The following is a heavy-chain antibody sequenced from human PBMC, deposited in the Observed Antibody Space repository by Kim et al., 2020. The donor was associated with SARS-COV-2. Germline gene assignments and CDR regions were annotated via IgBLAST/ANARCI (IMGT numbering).Heavy chain of an antibody. J-gene: IGHJ4*02. CDR2: IYYSGST. V-gene: IGHV4-59*01. D-gene: IGHD3-10*01. CDR3: ARVGDYYGSGSYYPFGY. CDR1: GGSISSYY. Sequence: SETLSLTCTVSGGSISSYYWSWIRQPPGKGLEWIGYIYYSGSTNYNPSLKSRVTISVDTSKDQLSLKLSSVTAADTAVYYCARVGDYYGSGSYYPFGYWGQRTLVTVSS.